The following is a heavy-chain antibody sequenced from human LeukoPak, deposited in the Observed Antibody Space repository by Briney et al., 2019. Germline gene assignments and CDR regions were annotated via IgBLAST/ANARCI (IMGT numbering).Heavy chain of an antibody. CDR3: AAETYYYDSLPTFDP. D-gene: IGHD3-22*01. CDR2: IVVGSGNT. Sequence: SVKVSCKASGFTFTSSAMQWVRQARGQRLEWIGWIVVGSGNTNYAQKFQERVTITRDMSTSTAYMELSSLRSEDTAVYYCAAETYYYDSLPTFDPWGQGTLVTVSS. J-gene: IGHJ5*02. V-gene: IGHV1-58*02. CDR1: GFTFTSSA.